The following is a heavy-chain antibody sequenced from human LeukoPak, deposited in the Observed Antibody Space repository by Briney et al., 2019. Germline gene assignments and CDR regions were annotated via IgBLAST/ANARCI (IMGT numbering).Heavy chain of an antibody. CDR3: VRRGYSGSDPPDS. Sequence: GGSLRLSCAASGFMFNNYWMHWVRQAPGRGLEWVSSISSGSVSLYYADSVKGRFTISRDNAKNSLYLQVDSLRAEDTAVYYCVRRGYSGSDPPDSWGQGTLVTVSS. CDR1: GFMFNNYW. D-gene: IGHD5-12*01. CDR2: ISSGSVSL. J-gene: IGHJ5*01. V-gene: IGHV3-21*01.